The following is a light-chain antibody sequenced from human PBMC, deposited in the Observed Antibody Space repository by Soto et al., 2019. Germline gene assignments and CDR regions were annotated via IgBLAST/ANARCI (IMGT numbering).Light chain of an antibody. V-gene: IGKV1-5*01. J-gene: IGKJ1*01. Sequence: DIQMTQSPSTLSASIGDRVTITCRASQSISSWLAWYQQKPGKAPKLLIYDASSLESGVPSRFSGSGSGTEFTLTISSLQPDDFATYYCQQYNSYSWTFGKGTKV. CDR2: DAS. CDR1: QSISSW. CDR3: QQYNSYSWT.